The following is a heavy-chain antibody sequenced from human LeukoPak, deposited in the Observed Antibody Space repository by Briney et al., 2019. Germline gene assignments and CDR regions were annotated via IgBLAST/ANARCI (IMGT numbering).Heavy chain of an antibody. J-gene: IGHJ5*02. CDR1: EFPLSSYA. D-gene: IGHD2-2*01. V-gene: IGHV3-23*01. CDR2: ISASGGRT. CDR3: AKDRISSSLSYNWFDP. Sequence: GGSLRLSCTGSEFPLSSYAMSWVRQAPGKGLEWVSAISASGGRTYYADSVKGRFTVSRDNSNNTLYLQMNSLRADDTALYYCAKDRISSSLSYNWFDPWGQGTQVTVSS.